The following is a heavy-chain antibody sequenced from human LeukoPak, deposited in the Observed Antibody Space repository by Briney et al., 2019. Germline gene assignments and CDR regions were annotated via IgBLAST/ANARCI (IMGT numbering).Heavy chain of an antibody. D-gene: IGHD6-13*01. CDR2: LDSSSSYI. CDR3: ARGGRAAAGGFDY. V-gene: IGHV3-21*01. Sequence: PGGSLGLSCAASGFTFNTYTMNWARQAPGKGLEWLSSLDSSSSYIYYADSVKGRFTISRDNAKNSLYLQMNSLRAEDTAVYYCARGGRAAAGGFDYWGQGTLVTVSS. CDR1: GFTFNTYT. J-gene: IGHJ4*02.